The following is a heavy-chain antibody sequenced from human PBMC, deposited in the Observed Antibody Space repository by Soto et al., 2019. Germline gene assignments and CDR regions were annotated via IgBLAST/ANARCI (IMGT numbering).Heavy chain of an antibody. J-gene: IGHJ4*02. V-gene: IGHV3-30*03. D-gene: IGHD2-2*01. CDR3: ARDVAMPTGLGLGY. CDR1: GFAFTNYG. CDR2: VSNDGSKK. Sequence: QVQVVDSGGGVVQPGRSLRLSCAASGFAFTNYGMHWVRQAPGKGLEWVAFVSNDGSKKYYADSVKGRFTISRDNSENTVYLQMTSVRPDDTAVFYCARDVAMPTGLGLGYWGQGTLVTVSS.